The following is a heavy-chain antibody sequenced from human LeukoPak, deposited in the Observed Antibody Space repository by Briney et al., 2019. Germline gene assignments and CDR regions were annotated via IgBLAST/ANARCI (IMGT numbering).Heavy chain of an antibody. J-gene: IGHJ4*02. V-gene: IGHV4-34*01. CDR3: ARAPSPRRISHGLYFDY. CDR2: INHSGST. CDR1: GGSFSGYY. D-gene: IGHD2-15*01. Sequence: PSETLSLTCAVYGGSFSGYYWSWIRQPPGKGLEWIGEINHSGSTNYNPSLKSRVTISVDTSKNQFSLKLSSVTAADTAVYYCARAPSPRRISHGLYFDYRGQGTLVTVSS.